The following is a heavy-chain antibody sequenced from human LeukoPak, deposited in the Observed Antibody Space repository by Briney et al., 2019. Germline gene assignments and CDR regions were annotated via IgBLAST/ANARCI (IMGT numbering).Heavy chain of an antibody. CDR1: GGSIDNYY. D-gene: IGHD3-22*01. J-gene: IGHJ4*02. V-gene: IGHV4-4*08. CDR2: IYTTGYS. CDR3: ARNYYETAGFYS. Sequence: SETLSLTCAVSGGSIDNYYWTWIRQPPGKGLEWIGYIYTTGYSNYNPSLQSRVTMSVDMSENQISLRLSSVTAADTAVYFCARNYYETAGFYSWGLGALVTVSS.